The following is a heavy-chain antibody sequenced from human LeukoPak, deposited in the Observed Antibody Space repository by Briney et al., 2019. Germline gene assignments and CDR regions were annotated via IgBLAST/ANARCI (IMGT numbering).Heavy chain of an antibody. CDR1: GFTFSSYG. V-gene: IGHV3-23*01. CDR3: ARGYLGATLFSSIDY. J-gene: IGHJ4*02. CDR2: ISGSGGST. D-gene: IGHD1-26*01. Sequence: GGSLRLSCAASGFTFSSYGMSWVRQAPGKGLEWVSAISGSGGSTYYADSVKGRFTISRDNSKNTLYLQMNSLRAEDTAVYYCARGYLGATLFSSIDYWGQGTLVTVSS.